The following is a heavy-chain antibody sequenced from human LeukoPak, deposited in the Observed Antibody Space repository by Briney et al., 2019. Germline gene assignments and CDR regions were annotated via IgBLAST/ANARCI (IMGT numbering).Heavy chain of an antibody. J-gene: IGHJ4*02. Sequence: SETLSLTCAVYGGSFSGYYWNWIRQPPGKGLEWIGEINHSGSTNYNPSLKSRVTISVDTSKNQFSLKLSSVTAADTAVYYCARAKLPGSEDYWGQGTLVTVSS. CDR3: ARAKLPGSEDY. V-gene: IGHV4-34*01. D-gene: IGHD1-26*01. CDR1: GGSFSGYY. CDR2: INHSGST.